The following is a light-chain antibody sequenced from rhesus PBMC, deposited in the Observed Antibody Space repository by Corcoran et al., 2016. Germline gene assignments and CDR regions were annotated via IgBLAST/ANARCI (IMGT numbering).Light chain of an antibody. CDR1: QGISNW. Sequence: DIQMTQSPSSLSASVGDRVTITCRASQGISNWLAWYQQKPGKAPKLLIYSASILETGVPSRFRGNGSGKKFTLTIRSRQAEDIETYYCQKHDNSPLNFGGGTKVEIE. V-gene: IGKV1-69*01. J-gene: IGKJ4*01. CDR3: QKHDNSPLN. CDR2: SAS.